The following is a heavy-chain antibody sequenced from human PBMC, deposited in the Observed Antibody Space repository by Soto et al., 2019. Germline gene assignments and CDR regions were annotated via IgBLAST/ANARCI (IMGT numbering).Heavy chain of an antibody. Sequence: QVQLVQSGAEVKKPGASVKVSCKASGYTFTGYYMHWVRQAPGQGLEWMGWISPNSGGTNYAQKFKGRATMTRDTSISTAYMGVSRLRSDDTAVYYCARVKLGADVVVAAGWFAPWGQGTLVTVSS. D-gene: IGHD2-15*01. CDR3: ARVKLGADVVVAAGWFAP. V-gene: IGHV1-2*02. CDR2: ISPNSGGT. CDR1: GYTFTGYY. J-gene: IGHJ5*02.